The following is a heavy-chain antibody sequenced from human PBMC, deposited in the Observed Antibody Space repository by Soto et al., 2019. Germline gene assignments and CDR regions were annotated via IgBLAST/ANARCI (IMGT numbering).Heavy chain of an antibody. D-gene: IGHD3-10*01. Sequence: SVKVSCKASGGTFGSNAISWVRQAPGQGLEWMGGIIPIFGTTNNAQKFQGRVTITADESTNTAYMELSSLRSEDTAIYYCAREWFFYGPGAARVYFYFLRQGTSDL. V-gene: IGHV1-69*13. J-gene: IGHJ2*01. CDR1: GGTFGSNA. CDR2: IIPIFGTT. CDR3: AREWFFYGPGAARVYFYFLRQGTSDL.